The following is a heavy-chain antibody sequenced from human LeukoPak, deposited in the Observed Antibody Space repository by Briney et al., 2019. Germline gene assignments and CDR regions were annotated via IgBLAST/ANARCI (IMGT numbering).Heavy chain of an antibody. D-gene: IGHD3-16*01. V-gene: IGHV3-33*01. J-gene: IGHJ4*02. CDR1: GFTFRNYG. Sequence: GRSLRLSCVASGFTFRNYGMHWIRQAPGKGLEWVSVIYYDGSKKYYADFVKGRFAISRDNSKNVVYLQMDSLRAEDTAFYYCARSLGETTFDWWGQGTLVTAPS. CDR2: IYYDGSKK. CDR3: ARSLGETTFDW.